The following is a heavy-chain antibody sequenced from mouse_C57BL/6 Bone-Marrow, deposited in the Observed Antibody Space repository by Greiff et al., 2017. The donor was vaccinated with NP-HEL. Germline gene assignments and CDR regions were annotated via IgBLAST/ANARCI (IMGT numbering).Heavy chain of an antibody. CDR3: ARYGFITTVVPCAY. CDR2: INPNNGGT. CDR1: GYTFTDYN. V-gene: IGHV1-22*01. J-gene: IGHJ3*01. D-gene: IGHD1-1*01. Sequence: VQLQQSGPELVKPGASVKMSCKASGYTFTDYNMHWVKQSHGKSLEWIGYINPNNGGTSYNQKFKGKATLTVNKSSSTAYMELRSLTSEESAVYYCARYGFITTVVPCAYWGQGTLVTVSA.